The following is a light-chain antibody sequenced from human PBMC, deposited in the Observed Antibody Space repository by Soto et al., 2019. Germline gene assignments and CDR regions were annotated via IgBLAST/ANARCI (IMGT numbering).Light chain of an antibody. CDR1: SSDVGGYNF. CDR3: SSYTSSSTLV. CDR2: DVN. J-gene: IGLJ2*01. Sequence: QSVLTQAASVSGSPGQSITISCTGTSSDVGGYNFVSWYQQHPGKAPKLMIYDVNRRPSGVSNRFSGSKSGNTASLTISGLQAEDEAGYYCSSYTSSSTLVFGGGTKLTVL. V-gene: IGLV2-14*01.